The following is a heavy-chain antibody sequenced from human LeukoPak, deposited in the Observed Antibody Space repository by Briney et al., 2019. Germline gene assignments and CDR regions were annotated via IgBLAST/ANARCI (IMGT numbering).Heavy chain of an antibody. CDR3: AKGLGY. D-gene: IGHD3-16*01. CDR2: IWYDGSNK. V-gene: IGHV3-33*06. J-gene: IGHJ4*02. Sequence: GGSLRLSCAASGFTFSSYWMTWVRQAPGKGLEWVAVIWYDGSNKYYADSVKGRFTISRDNSKNTLYLQMNSLRAEDTAVYYCAKGLGYWGQGTLVTVSS. CDR1: GFTFSSYW.